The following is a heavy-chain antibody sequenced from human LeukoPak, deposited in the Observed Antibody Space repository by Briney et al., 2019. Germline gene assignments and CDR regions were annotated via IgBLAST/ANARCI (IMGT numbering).Heavy chain of an antibody. Sequence: GGSLRLSCAASGFTFSSYWMSWVRQAPGKGLEWVANIKQDGSEKYYVDSVKGRFTISRDNAKNSLYLQMNSLRVEDTAVYFCARANGPGYSSSWSLDYYYYYMDVWGKGTTVTVSS. J-gene: IGHJ6*03. CDR3: ARANGPGYSSSWSLDYYYYYMDV. CDR2: IKQDGSEK. V-gene: IGHV3-7*01. D-gene: IGHD6-13*01. CDR1: GFTFSSYW.